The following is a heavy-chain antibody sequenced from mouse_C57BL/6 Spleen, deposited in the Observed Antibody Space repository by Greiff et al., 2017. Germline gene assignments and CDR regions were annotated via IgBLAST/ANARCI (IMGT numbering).Heavy chain of an antibody. J-gene: IGHJ1*03. Sequence: VQLQQSGPELVKPGASVKISCRASGYSFTGYYMNWVKQSPEKSLEWIGEINPSTGGTTYNQKFKAKATLTVDKSSSTAYMQLKSLTSEDSAFYYCARSRYYGSSYVPYFDVWGTGTTVTVS. CDR3: ARSRYYGSSYVPYFDV. D-gene: IGHD1-1*01. CDR1: GYSFTGYY. CDR2: INPSTGGT. V-gene: IGHV1-42*01.